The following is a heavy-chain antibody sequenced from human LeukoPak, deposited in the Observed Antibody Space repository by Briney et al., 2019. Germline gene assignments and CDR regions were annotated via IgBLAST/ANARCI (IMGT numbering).Heavy chain of an antibody. V-gene: IGHV4-34*01. Sequence: PSETLSLTCAVYGGSFSGYYWSWIRQPPGKGLEWIGEINHSGSTNYNPSLKSRVTISVDTSKNQFSLKLSSVTAGDTAVYYCVRAVNTKGDFWGQGTLVTVSS. J-gene: IGHJ4*02. CDR1: GGSFSGYY. CDR3: VRAVNTKGDF. CDR2: INHSGST. D-gene: IGHD3-3*01.